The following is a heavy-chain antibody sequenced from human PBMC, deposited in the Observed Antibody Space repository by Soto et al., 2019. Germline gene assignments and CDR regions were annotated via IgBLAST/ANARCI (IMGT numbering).Heavy chain of an antibody. J-gene: IGHJ4*02. CDR1: GFTFSSYA. V-gene: IGHV3-23*01. D-gene: IGHD2-2*01. CDR2: ISGSGGST. Sequence: EVQLLESGGGLVQPGGSPRLSCAASGFTFSSYAMSWVRQAPGKGLEWVSAISGSGGSTYYADSVKGRFTISRDNSKNTLYLQMNSLRAEDTAVYYCAKWSRAAMGPYYFDYWGQGPLVTVSS. CDR3: AKWSRAAMGPYYFDY.